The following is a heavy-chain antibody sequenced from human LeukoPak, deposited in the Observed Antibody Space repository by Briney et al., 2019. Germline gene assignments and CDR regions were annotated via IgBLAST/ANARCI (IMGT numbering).Heavy chain of an antibody. J-gene: IGHJ4*02. CDR2: ISGGGGST. V-gene: IGHV3-23*01. D-gene: IGHD1-26*01. CDR1: GFTFSNYA. CDR3: AKVPGWASAVSNDY. Sequence: GGSLRLSCAASGFTFSNYAMSWVRQAPGKGLEWVSTISGGGGSTYYADSVKGRFTISRDNSKSTLYLQMNSLRAEDTAVFYCAKVPGWASAVSNDYWGQGTLVIVSS.